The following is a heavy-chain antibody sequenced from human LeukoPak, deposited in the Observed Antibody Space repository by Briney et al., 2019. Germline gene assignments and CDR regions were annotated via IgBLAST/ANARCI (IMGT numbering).Heavy chain of an antibody. J-gene: IGHJ4*02. D-gene: IGHD3-9*01. CDR1: GFTFSSYS. V-gene: IGHV3-21*01. CDR2: ISSSSSYI. Sequence: PGGSLRLSCAASGFTFSSYSMNWVRQAPGKGLEWVSSISSSSSYIYYADPVKGRFTISRDNAKNSLYLQMNSLRAEDTAVYYCARDYPDSYYDILTGYYTGGYPDYWGQGTLVTVSS. CDR3: ARDYPDSYYDILTGYYTGGYPDY.